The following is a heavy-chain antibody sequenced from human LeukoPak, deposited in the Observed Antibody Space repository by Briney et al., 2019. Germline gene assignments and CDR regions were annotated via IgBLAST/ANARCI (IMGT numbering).Heavy chain of an antibody. Sequence: SETLSLTCTVAGASISSYYWSWIRQPPGKGLEWLGYIYNSRDTNYNPSLKSRVTFSADTSKNQFSLKLSSVTAADTAVYYCARKGPIAATGPDYWGQGTLATVSS. D-gene: IGHD6-13*01. J-gene: IGHJ4*02. CDR2: IYNSRDT. CDR1: GASISSYY. CDR3: ARKGPIAATGPDY. V-gene: IGHV4-59*01.